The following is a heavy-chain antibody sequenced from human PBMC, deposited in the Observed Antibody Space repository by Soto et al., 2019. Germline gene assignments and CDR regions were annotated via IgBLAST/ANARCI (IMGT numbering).Heavy chain of an antibody. CDR1: GFTFSSHT. Sequence: GGSLRLSCAASGFTFSSHTMHWVRQAPGKGLEWLSLMSHDGNIKFYADSVSGRFTISRDNSKNTLYLQMNNLGAEDTALYYCASAKFLLIVARGNYWGQGTLVTVSS. D-gene: IGHD2-8*01. V-gene: IGHV3-30-3*01. J-gene: IGHJ4*02. CDR2: MSHDGNIK. CDR3: ASAKFLLIVARGNY.